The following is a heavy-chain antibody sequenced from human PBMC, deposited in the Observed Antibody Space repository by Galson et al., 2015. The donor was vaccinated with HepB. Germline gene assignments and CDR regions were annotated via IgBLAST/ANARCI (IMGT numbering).Heavy chain of an antibody. CDR3: ARGGYSYGYYNWFDP. Sequence: SETLSLTCAVYGGSFSGYYWSWIRQPPGKGLEWIGEINHSGSTNYNPSLKSRVTISVDTSKNQFSLKLSSVTAADTAVYYCARGGYSYGYYNWFDPWGQGTLVTVSS. D-gene: IGHD5-18*01. J-gene: IGHJ5*02. V-gene: IGHV4-34*01. CDR1: GGSFSGYY. CDR2: INHSGST.